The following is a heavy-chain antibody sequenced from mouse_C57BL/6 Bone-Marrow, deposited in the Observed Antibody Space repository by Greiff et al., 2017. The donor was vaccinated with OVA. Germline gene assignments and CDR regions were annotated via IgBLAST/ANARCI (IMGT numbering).Heavy chain of an antibody. D-gene: IGHD1-1*01. Sequence: EVKVVESGGDLVKPGGSLKLSCAASGFTFSSYGMSWVRQTPDKRLEWVATISSGGSYTYYPDSVKGRFTISRDNAKNTLYLQMSSLKSEDTAMYYCARHEITTVVANYYFDYWGQGTTLTVSS. V-gene: IGHV5-6*01. J-gene: IGHJ2*01. CDR3: ARHEITTVVANYYFDY. CDR2: ISSGGSYT. CDR1: GFTFSSYG.